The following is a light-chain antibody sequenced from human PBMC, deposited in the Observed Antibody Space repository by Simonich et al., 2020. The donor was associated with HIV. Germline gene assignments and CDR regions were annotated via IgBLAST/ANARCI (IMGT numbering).Light chain of an antibody. CDR1: SSNIGSNY. Sequence: QSVLTQPPSASGTPGQRVTISCSGSSSNIGSNYVYWYPQLPGTAPKSLIYRNNQRPSGVPDRFSGSKSGTSASLAISGLRSEDEADYYCATWDDSLSGPVFGGGTKLTVL. J-gene: IGLJ3*02. CDR2: RNN. CDR3: ATWDDSLSGPV. V-gene: IGLV1-47*01.